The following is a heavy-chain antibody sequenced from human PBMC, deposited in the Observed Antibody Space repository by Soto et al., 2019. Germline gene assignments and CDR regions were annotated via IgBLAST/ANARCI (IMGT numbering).Heavy chain of an antibody. Sequence: QVQLVASGGGLVKPGGSLRLSCAAAGVTCSDYYMSWIRQAPGKGLEWVSYISSSGSTIYYADSVKGGFTISRDNPKYSRYLQMNSMRAEATAVYYCARERALPDYWGQGTLVSVSS. V-gene: IGHV3-11*01. CDR1: GVTCSDYY. J-gene: IGHJ4*02. D-gene: IGHD3-16*02. CDR2: ISSSGSTI. CDR3: ARERALPDY.